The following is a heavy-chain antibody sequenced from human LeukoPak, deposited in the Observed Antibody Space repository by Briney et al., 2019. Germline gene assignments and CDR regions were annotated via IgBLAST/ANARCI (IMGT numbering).Heavy chain of an antibody. Sequence: GGSLRLSCAASEFTFSSYAMSWVRQAPGKGLEWVSYISRSSTTIYYADSVKGRFTISRDNAKKSLYLQMNSLRAEDTAVYYCANSPYSSSLLDYWGHGTLVTVFS. J-gene: IGHJ4*01. CDR1: EFTFSSYA. V-gene: IGHV3-48*01. CDR2: ISRSSTTI. D-gene: IGHD6-13*01. CDR3: ANSPYSSSLLDY.